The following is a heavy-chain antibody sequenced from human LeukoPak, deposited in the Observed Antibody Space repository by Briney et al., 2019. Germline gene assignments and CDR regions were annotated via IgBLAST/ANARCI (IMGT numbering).Heavy chain of an antibody. CDR2: IYYSGST. Sequence: PSETLSLTCTVSGGSISSYYWSWIRPPPGKGLEWIGYIYYSGSTNYNPSLKSRVTISVDTSKNQFSLKLSSVTAADTAVYYCASGLEAAAGNPPHFDYWGQGTLVTVSS. D-gene: IGHD6-13*01. CDR3: ASGLEAAAGNPPHFDY. V-gene: IGHV4-59*08. J-gene: IGHJ4*02. CDR1: GGSISSYY.